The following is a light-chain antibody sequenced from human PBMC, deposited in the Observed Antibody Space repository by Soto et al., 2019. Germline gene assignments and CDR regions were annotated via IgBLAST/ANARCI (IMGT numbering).Light chain of an antibody. CDR3: QHYNNWPPWT. V-gene: IGKV3-15*01. CDR2: GVS. Sequence: EIVLTQSPGTLSLSPGERATLSCRASQSGSSSYLAWYQQKAGQAPRLLIYGVSSRATGIPARFSGSGSGTQFTLTISSLQSEDFAVYYCQHYNNWPPWTFGQGTKVDIK. CDR1: QSGSSSY. J-gene: IGKJ1*01.